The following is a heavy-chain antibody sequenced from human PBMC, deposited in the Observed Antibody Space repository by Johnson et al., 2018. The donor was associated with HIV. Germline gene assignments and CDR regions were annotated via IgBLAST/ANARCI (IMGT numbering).Heavy chain of an antibody. CDR3: AKVGATVITPRGEAFDI. D-gene: IGHD4-23*01. J-gene: IGHJ3*02. CDR1: GFTFSSYA. CDR2: ISGSGGST. V-gene: IGHV3-23*04. Sequence: VQLVESGGGLVQPGGSLRLSCAASGFTFSSYAMSWVRQAPGKGLEWVSAISGSGGSTYYADSVTGRFTISRDNSKNTLYLQMNSLRAEDTAVYYCAKVGATVITPRGEAFDIWGQGTMVTVSS.